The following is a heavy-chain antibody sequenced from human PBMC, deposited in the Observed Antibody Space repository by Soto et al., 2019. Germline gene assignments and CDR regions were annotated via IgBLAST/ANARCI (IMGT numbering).Heavy chain of an antibody. CDR2: TRNKANSYTT. CDR1: GFIFSDHY. CDR3: ARDEGSGSYDY. Sequence: EVQLVESGGGLVQPGGSLRLSCAASGFIFSDHYMDWVRQAPGKGLEWVGRTRNKANSYTTEYAASVKGRFTISRDDSKNSPYLQMNSLKTEDTAVYYCARDEGSGSYDYWGQGTLVTVSS. J-gene: IGHJ4*02. D-gene: IGHD3-10*01. V-gene: IGHV3-72*01.